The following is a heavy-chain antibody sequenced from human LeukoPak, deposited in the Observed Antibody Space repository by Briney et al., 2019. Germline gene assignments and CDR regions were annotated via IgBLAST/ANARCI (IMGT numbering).Heavy chain of an antibody. CDR3: ARRSTAMGPFDY. D-gene: IGHD1-1*01. CDR1: VGSISSDF. CDR2: VYNSGST. J-gene: IGHJ4*02. V-gene: IGHV4-59*08. Sequence: SETLSLTCTVSVGSISSDFWSWIRQPPGKGLEWIGDVYNSGSTNYKPSLRSRVTISVDTSKNQFSLKLASVTAADTAVYYLARRSTAMGPFDYWGQGTLVTVSA.